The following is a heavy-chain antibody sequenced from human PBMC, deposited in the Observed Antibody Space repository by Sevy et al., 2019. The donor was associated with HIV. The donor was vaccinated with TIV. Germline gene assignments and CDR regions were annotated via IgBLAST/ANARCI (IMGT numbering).Heavy chain of an antibody. D-gene: IGHD2-2*01. J-gene: IGHJ4*02. CDR3: AGPKLTGTKGWHYLVY. V-gene: IGHV4-39*01. Sequence: SETLSLTCTVSGASISSSGYYWGWIRQPPGKGLEWIASINYSGITFYNPSLKSRVTISADTSKNQFSLRLSSVTAADSSIYFCAGPKLTGTKGWHYLVYWGQGTVVTGSS. CDR1: GASISSSGYY. CDR2: INYSGIT.